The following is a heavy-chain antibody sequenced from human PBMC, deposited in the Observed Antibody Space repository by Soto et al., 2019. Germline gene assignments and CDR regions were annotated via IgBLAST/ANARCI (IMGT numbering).Heavy chain of an antibody. CDR3: ASDYGDYTRFDY. CDR1: GGSVSSRTSS. CDR2: LYYSGST. V-gene: IGHV4-39*01. J-gene: IGHJ4*02. D-gene: IGHD4-17*01. Sequence: PSETLSLTCTVSGGSVSSRTSSCVWVRQPPGKGLEWIGSLYYSGSTYYNPSLKSRVTISVDTSKNQFSLKLSSVTAADTAVYYCASDYGDYTRFDYWGQGTLVTVS.